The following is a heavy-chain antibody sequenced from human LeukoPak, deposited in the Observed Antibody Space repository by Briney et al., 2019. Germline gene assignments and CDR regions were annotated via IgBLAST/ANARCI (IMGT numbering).Heavy chain of an antibody. J-gene: IGHJ6*03. V-gene: IGHV4-4*07. CDR1: GGSISSYY. CDR3: ARLNIPLGWSGSYSSRYYYYMDV. CDR2: IYTSGST. D-gene: IGHD1-26*01. Sequence: SETLSLTCTVSGGSISSYYWSWIRQPAGKGLEWIGRIYTSGSTNYNPSLKSRDTMSVDTSKNQFSLKLSSVTAADTAVYYCARLNIPLGWSGSYSSRYYYYMDVWGKGTTVTVSS.